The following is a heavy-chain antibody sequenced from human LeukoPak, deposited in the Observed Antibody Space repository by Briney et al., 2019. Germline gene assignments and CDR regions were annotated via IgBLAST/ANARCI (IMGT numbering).Heavy chain of an antibody. Sequence: GRSLRLSCTASGFTFGDYAMSWVRQAPGKGLEWVGFIRSKAYGGTTEYAASVKGIFTISRDDSKSIAYLQMNSLKTEDTAVYYCTRLRPNYGSFDYWGQGTLVTVSS. V-gene: IGHV3-49*04. CDR2: IRSKAYGGTT. J-gene: IGHJ4*02. CDR1: GFTFGDYA. D-gene: IGHD3-10*01. CDR3: TRLRPNYGSFDY.